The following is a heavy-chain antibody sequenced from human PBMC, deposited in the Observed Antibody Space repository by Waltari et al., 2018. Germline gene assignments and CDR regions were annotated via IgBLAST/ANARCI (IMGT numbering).Heavy chain of an antibody. V-gene: IGHV1-69*13. CDR3: ASPLGNDYGDPGAFDI. CDR2: IIPIFGTA. J-gene: IGHJ3*02. Sequence: QVQLVQSGAEVKKPGSSVKVSCKASGGTFSSYAISWVRQAPGQGLEWMGGIIPIFGTANYAQKVQGRVTITADESTSTAYLELSSLRSEDTAVYYCASPLGNDYGDPGAFDIWGQGTMVTVSS. CDR1: GGTFSSYA. D-gene: IGHD4-17*01.